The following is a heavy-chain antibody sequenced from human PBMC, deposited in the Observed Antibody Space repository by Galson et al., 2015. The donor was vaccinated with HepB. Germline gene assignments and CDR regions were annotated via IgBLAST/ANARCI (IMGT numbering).Heavy chain of an antibody. J-gene: IGHJ4*02. D-gene: IGHD3-9*01. Sequence: LTCTVYGGSFSAYYWSWIRQPPGKGLEWIGEINHSGTTNYNPSLKSRVTISVDTSKNQFSLKLSSVTAADTAVYYCASRRYFDWLSPVDYWGQGTLVTVSS. CDR1: GGSFSAYY. CDR3: ASRRYFDWLSPVDY. V-gene: IGHV4-34*01. CDR2: INHSGTT.